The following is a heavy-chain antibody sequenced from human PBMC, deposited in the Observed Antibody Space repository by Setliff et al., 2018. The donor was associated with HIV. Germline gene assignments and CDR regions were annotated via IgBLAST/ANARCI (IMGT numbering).Heavy chain of an antibody. CDR3: ARARTIGVSAVFFDP. V-gene: IGHV4-61*09. Sequence: SETLSLTCSVSGGSMSSGSYSWTWLRQPAGKEPELIGHVYVAGTVIYNPSLASRRTLTIVPSKNQFSLELTSVTAADTGKYYCARARTIGVSAVFFDPWGQGIPVTVSS. D-gene: IGHD3-3*01. J-gene: IGHJ5*02. CDR2: VYVAGTV. CDR1: GGSMSSGSYS.